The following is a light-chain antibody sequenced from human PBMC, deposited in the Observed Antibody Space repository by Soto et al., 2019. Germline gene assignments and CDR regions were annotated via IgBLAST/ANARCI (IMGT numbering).Light chain of an antibody. CDR1: QSVGSN. V-gene: IGKV3-15*01. CDR2: GAS. CDR3: QQYNNWPWT. J-gene: IGKJ1*01. Sequence: EIVMTQSPATLPVSPGEIATLSFSASQSVGSNLAWYQQKPGQAPRLLIHGASTRATGFPARFSGSGSGTDFTLTISSLQSEDFAVYYCQQYNNWPWTFGQGTKVDIK.